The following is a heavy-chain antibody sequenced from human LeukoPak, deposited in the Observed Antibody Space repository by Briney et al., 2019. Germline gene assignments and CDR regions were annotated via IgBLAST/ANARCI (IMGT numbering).Heavy chain of an antibody. V-gene: IGHV3-66*01. J-gene: IGHJ4*02. CDR2: IYTGGTT. CDR1: GFTVSSNS. Sequence: PGGSLRLSCAASGFTVSSNSMSWVRQAPGKGLVWVSVIYTGGTTYYADSVKGRFTISRDNSKNTLYLQMNSLRAEDTAVYYCARDLGGSYGNFDYWGQGTPVTVSS. CDR3: ARDLGGSYGNFDY. D-gene: IGHD1-26*01.